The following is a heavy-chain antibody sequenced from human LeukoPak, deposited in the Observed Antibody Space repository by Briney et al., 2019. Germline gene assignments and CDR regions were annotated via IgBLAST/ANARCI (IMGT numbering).Heavy chain of an antibody. CDR1: GGSFSGYY. D-gene: IGHD3-9*01. V-gene: IGHV4-34*01. J-gene: IGHJ4*02. CDR2: INHSGST. Sequence: PSETLSLTRAVYGGSFSGYYWSWIRQPPGKGLEWIGEINHSGSTNYNPSLKSRVTISVDTSKNQFSLKLSSVTAADTAVYYCARGRRYFDWLLPPYFDYWGQGTLVTVSS. CDR3: ARGRRYFDWLLPPYFDY.